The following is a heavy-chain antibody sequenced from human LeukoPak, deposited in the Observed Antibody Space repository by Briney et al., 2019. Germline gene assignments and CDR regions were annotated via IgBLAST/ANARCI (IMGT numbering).Heavy chain of an antibody. CDR1: CYTFTSYG. D-gene: IGHD1-26*01. V-gene: IGHV1-18*01. J-gene: IGHJ1*01. CDR3: ARGRVGATTSEYFQH. CDR2: ISAYNGNT. Sequence: ASVKVSCKASCYTFTSYGISWVRQAPGQGLEWMGWISAYNGNTNYAQKLQGRVTMTTDTSTSTAYMELRSLRSDDTAVSYCARGRVGATTSEYFQHWGQGTLVTVSS.